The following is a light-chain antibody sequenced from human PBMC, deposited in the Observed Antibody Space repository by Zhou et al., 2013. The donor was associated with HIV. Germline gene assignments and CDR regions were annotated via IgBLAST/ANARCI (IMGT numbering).Light chain of an antibody. V-gene: IGKV1-NL1*01. CDR2: GAS. Sequence: DIQMTQSPSSLSASVGDRVTITCRASQGITNSLAWYQQTPGKAPKLLVYGASRLESGVPSRFSGSGSGTFYTLTISSLQSEDFATYYCQQYDAAPYTFGRREPRWR. CDR3: QQYDAAPYT. J-gene: IGKJ2*01. CDR1: QGITNS.